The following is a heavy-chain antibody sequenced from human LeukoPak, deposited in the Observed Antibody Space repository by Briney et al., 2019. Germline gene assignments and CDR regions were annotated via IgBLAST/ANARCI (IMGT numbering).Heavy chain of an antibody. Sequence: ASVKVSCKVSGYTLTELSMHWVRQAPGKGLEWMGGFDPEDGGTIYAQKFQGRVTMTEDTSTDTAYMELSSLRSEDTAVYYCATGVMRELFPHLWGQGTLVTVSS. CDR1: GYTLTELS. J-gene: IGHJ5*02. D-gene: IGHD3-10*01. V-gene: IGHV1-24*01. CDR2: FDPEDGGT. CDR3: ATGVMRELFPHL.